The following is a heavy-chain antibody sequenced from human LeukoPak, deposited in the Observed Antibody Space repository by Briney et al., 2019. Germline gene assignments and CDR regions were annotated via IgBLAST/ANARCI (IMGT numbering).Heavy chain of an antibody. J-gene: IGHJ4*02. CDR3: ARAPYSSSWYFDY. CDR2: IYSGGST. V-gene: IGHV3-66*01. D-gene: IGHD6-13*01. CDR1: GFTVGSSY. Sequence: GGSLRLSCAASGFTVGSSYMTWVRQAPGKGLEWVSVIYSGGSTHYAGSVKGRFTISRDNSKNTVYLQMNSLRAEDTAVYYCARAPYSSSWYFDYWGQGTLVTVSS.